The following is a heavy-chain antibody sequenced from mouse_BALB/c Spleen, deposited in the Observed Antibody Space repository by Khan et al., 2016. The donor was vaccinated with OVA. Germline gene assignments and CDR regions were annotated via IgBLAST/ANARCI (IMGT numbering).Heavy chain of an antibody. V-gene: IGHV3-2*02. CDR2: ISYSGST. CDR1: GYSITSDYS. Sequence: EVQLVESGPGLVKPSQSLSLTCTVTGYSITSDYSWSWIRQFPGNRLEWMGYISYSGSTSYTPSPKSRISITRDTSKNQFFLQLNSVTAEDTATYYCASGRGYWGQGTLVTVSA. CDR3: ASGRGY. J-gene: IGHJ3*02.